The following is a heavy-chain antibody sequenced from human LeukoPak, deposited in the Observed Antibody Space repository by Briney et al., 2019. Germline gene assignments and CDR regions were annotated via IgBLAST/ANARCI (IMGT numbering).Heavy chain of an antibody. CDR1: GFTFSDTW. CDR2: IKRKVDDETK. D-gene: IGHD3-22*01. V-gene: IGHV3-15*01. Sequence: PGGSLRLSCVTSGFTFSDTWMSWVRQAPGKGLEWVGRIKRKVDDETKNYAAPVRGRFTISRDDSKNTVYLKMDSLRTEDTAVYYCTADTFESSRYSHEYWGQGNLVTVSS. J-gene: IGHJ4*02. CDR3: TADTFESSRYSHEY.